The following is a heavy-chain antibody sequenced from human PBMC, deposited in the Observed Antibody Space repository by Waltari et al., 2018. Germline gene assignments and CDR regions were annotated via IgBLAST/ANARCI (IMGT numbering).Heavy chain of an antibody. V-gene: IGHV1-8*01. D-gene: IGHD1-26*01. J-gene: IGHJ4*02. CDR2: MNSNTGYT. CDR3: ARAHEGATTRYYFDY. Sequence: QVQLVQSGAEVKKPGASVKVSCKASGDTFPSHDLNWLRQATGQGLEWMGWMNSNTGYTGYAQKFQGRVTFTRNTSITTAYMELSSLRSEDTAVYYCARAHEGATTRYYFDYWGQGTLVTVSS. CDR1: GDTFPSHD.